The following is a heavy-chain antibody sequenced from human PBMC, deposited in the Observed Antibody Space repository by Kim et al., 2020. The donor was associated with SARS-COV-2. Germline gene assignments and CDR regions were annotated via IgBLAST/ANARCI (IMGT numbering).Heavy chain of an antibody. J-gene: IGHJ6*02. CDR1: GGTLSTYA. CDR3: ARDRGDYDHYYGMDV. V-gene: IGHV1-69*05. D-gene: IGHD4-17*01. CDR2: FVPTSGTA. Sequence: SVKVSCKSSGGTLSTYAINWLRQAPGQGLEWMGGFVPTSGTANYAATFQGRVTIITDDSTNTAYMELSSLSSEDTAVHYCARDRGDYDHYYGMDVWGQGTTVTVSS.